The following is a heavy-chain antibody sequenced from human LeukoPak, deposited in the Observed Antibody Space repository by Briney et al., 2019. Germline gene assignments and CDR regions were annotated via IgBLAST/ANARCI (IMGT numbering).Heavy chain of an antibody. V-gene: IGHV3-23*01. CDR3: AKYGDTRIITGAGHFDF. D-gene: IGHD4-17*01. CDR1: GFTFSDYS. Sequence: PGGSLRLSCAASGFTFSDYSMNWVRQAPGKGLEWVSGIRAGGGSTYYADSVKGRFTISRDNSKNTLYLQLNSLTAEDTAVYYCAKYGDTRIITGAGHFDFWGQGTLVTVSS. CDR2: IRAGGGST. J-gene: IGHJ4*02.